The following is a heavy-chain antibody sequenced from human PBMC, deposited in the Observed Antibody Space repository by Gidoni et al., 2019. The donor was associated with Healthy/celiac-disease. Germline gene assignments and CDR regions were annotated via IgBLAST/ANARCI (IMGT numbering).Heavy chain of an antibody. D-gene: IGHD3-9*01. CDR1: GFTFSSYW. CDR2: INSDGSST. CDR3: AKGAWRDWLFSDY. Sequence: EVQLVESGGGLVQPGGSLRLSCAASGFTFSSYWMHLVRQAPGKGLVWFSRINSDGSSTSYADSVKGRFTISRDNAKNTLYLQMNSLRAEDTAVYYCAKGAWRDWLFSDYWGQGTLVTVSS. J-gene: IGHJ4*02. V-gene: IGHV3-74*01.